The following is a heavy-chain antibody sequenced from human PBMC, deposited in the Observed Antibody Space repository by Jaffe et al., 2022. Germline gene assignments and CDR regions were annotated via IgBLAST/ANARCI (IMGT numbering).Heavy chain of an antibody. Sequence: EVQLFESGGDLVQPGGSLRLSCAASGFTFKEYAMTWVRQAPGKGLEWVSSLSGSGLSPYYAGSVKGRFTISRDNSKKTLYLQMNSLRVADTAIYYCVKDWGPGIAQADEYWGQGTLVAVS. CDR2: LSGSGLSP. J-gene: IGHJ4*02. V-gene: IGHV3-23*01. CDR3: VKDWGPGIAQADEY. D-gene: IGHD6-13*01. CDR1: GFTFKEYA.